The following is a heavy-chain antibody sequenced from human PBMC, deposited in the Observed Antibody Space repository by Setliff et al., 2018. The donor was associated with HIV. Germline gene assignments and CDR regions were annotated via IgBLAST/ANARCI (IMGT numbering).Heavy chain of an antibody. Sequence: ASVKVSCKVSGYTFSAYYLHWVRRAPGQGLEWMGWINPNSGATKYAQNFQGRVTMTRDTSISTAYMDLSSLTSDDTAVYYCARVRLGKNDLTPPRYTHALGYWGQGSLVTVSS. V-gene: IGHV1-2*02. CDR1: GYTFSAYY. CDR3: ARVRLGKNDLTPPRYTHALGY. D-gene: IGHD3-16*02. CDR2: INPNSGAT. J-gene: IGHJ4*02.